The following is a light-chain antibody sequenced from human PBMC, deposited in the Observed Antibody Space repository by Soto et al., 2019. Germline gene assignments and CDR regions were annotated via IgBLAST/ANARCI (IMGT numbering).Light chain of an antibody. CDR2: ATS. Sequence: EIVWTHSPGTLSLSQGEGATLSCRAIQSVSSIYLAWYQQKPGQAPSLLIYATSSRATGIPDRFSGSGSGTDFSLTISRLEPEDFAVYFCQQFGGAPKLTFGGGTKVDI. CDR3: QQFGGAPKLT. CDR1: QSVSSIY. J-gene: IGKJ4*01. V-gene: IGKV3-20*01.